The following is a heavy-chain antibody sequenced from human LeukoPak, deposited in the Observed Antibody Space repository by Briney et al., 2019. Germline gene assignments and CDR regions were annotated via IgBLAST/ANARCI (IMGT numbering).Heavy chain of an antibody. CDR3: ARDLSSGWMGSFDI. J-gene: IGHJ3*02. CDR1: GYTFTSYG. V-gene: IGHV1-18*01. D-gene: IGHD6-19*01. Sequence: ASVKVSCKASGYTFTSYGISWVRQAPGQGVEWMGWISAYNGNTNYAQKLQGRVTMTTDTSTGTAYMELRSLRSDDTAVYYCARDLSSGWMGSFDIWGQGTMVTVSS. CDR2: ISAYNGNT.